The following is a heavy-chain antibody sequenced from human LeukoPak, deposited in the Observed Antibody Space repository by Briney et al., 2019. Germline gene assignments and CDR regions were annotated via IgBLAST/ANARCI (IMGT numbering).Heavy chain of an antibody. D-gene: IGHD6-19*01. V-gene: IGHV3-15*01. Sequence: GGSLRLSCAASGFTFSNAWMSWVRQAPGKGLEWVGRIKSKTDGGTTDYAAPVKGRFTISRDDSKNTLYLQMNSLKTEDTAVYYCTSTRRQWLVHYYYYYGMDVWGKGTTVTDSS. CDR2: IKSKTDGGTT. CDR3: TSTRRQWLVHYYYYYGMDV. CDR1: GFTFSNAW. J-gene: IGHJ6*04.